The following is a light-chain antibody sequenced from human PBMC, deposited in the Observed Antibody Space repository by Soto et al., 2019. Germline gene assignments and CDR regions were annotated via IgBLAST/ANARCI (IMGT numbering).Light chain of an antibody. CDR1: QSISDW. CDR2: DAS. V-gene: IGKV1-5*01. J-gene: IGKJ1*01. CDR3: LQYSSHSWT. Sequence: DIQMAQSPSTLSASVVYRFTITCRASQSISDWLAWYQQKPGKAPELLIFDASSLKSGVPSRFSGSGSGTEFTLTISRLQPDDVATYYCLQYSSHSWTFGQGTKVDI.